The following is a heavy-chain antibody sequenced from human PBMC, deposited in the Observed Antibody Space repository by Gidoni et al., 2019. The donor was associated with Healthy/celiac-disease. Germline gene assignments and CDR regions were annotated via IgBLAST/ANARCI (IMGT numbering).Heavy chain of an antibody. J-gene: IGHJ6*02. D-gene: IGHD4-17*01. CDR2: IWYDGSNK. CDR1: GVTFSSYG. CDR3: ARDDYGDYVNYYGMDV. Sequence: QVQLVESGGGVVQPGRYLRLSCEASGVTFSSYGRHWVRQAPGKGLEWVAVIWYDGSNKYYADSVKGRFTISRDNSKNTLYLQMNSLRAEDTAVYYCARDDYGDYVNYYGMDVWGQGTTVTVSS. V-gene: IGHV3-33*01.